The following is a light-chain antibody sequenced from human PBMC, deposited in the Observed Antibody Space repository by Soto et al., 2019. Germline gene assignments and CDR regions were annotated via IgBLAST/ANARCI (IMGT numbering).Light chain of an antibody. Sequence: QSVLTQPPSASGTRGQRVTISCSESSSNIGSLSVDWYQHLPGTAPKLLIYSDYQRPSGVPDRFSGSKSGTSASLAISGLQSEDDADYYCAAWNGTLNGLYVFGTGTNLTVL. CDR1: SSNIGSLS. CDR3: AAWNGTLNGLYV. J-gene: IGLJ1*01. V-gene: IGLV1-44*01. CDR2: SDY.